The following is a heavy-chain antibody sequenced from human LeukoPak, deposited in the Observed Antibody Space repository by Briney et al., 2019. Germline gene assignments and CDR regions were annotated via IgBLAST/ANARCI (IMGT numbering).Heavy chain of an antibody. V-gene: IGHV4-34*01. CDR2: INHSGST. Sequence: KPSETLSLTCAVYGGAFSGYYWSWVRPPPGKGLEWVGEINHSGSTNYNPSLKSRVTISVDTSKNQFSLKLSYMTAADTAVYYFARVLPCSSTSCPFQHWGQGTLVTVYS. CDR3: ARVLPCSSTSCPFQH. J-gene: IGHJ1*01. CDR1: GGAFSGYY. D-gene: IGHD2-2*01.